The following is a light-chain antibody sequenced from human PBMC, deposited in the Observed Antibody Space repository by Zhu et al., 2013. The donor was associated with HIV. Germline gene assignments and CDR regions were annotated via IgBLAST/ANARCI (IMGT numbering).Light chain of an antibody. CDR1: QDIASD. V-gene: IGKV1-9*01. J-gene: IGKJ1*01. Sequence: IQLTQSPSPLSASVGDRVTITCRASQDIASDLAWYQQKSGRAPELLIYGASTLQSGVPSRFSGSGSGTDFTLTINSLQPEDFATYYCQQYNSYPWTFGQGTKVEIK. CDR3: QQYNSYPWT. CDR2: GAS.